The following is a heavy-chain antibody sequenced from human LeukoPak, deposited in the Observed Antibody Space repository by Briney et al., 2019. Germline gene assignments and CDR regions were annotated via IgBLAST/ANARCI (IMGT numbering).Heavy chain of an antibody. CDR1: GFTFSSYA. V-gene: IGHV3-23*01. D-gene: IGHD3-10*02. CDR2: ISDSGGST. CDR3: AKDHVLAPWTPFDY. Sequence: GGSLRLSCAASGFTFSSYAMSWVRQAPGKGLEWVSAISDSGGSTYYADSVKGRFTISRDNSKNTLYLQMNSLRAEDTAVYYCAKDHVLAPWTPFDYWGQGTLVTVSS. J-gene: IGHJ4*02.